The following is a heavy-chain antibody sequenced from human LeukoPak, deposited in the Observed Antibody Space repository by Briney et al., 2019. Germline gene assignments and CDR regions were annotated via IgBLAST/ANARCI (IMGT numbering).Heavy chain of an antibody. Sequence: GGSLRLSCAASGFTFSSYGMHWVRQAPGKGLEWVAVISYDGSNKYYTDSVRGRFTISRDNSKNTLYLQMNSLRAEDTAVYYCAKDRTAGYDGLVDYWGQGTLVTVSS. V-gene: IGHV3-30*18. CDR2: ISYDGSNK. D-gene: IGHD5-12*01. CDR1: GFTFSSYG. J-gene: IGHJ4*02. CDR3: AKDRTAGYDGLVDY.